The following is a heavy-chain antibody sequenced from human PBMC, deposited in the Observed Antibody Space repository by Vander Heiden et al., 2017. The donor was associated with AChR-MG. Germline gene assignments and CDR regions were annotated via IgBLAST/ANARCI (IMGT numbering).Heavy chain of an antibody. CDR3: ARGGSYYSDY. J-gene: IGHJ4*02. CDR2: IIPIFGTA. V-gene: IGHV1-69*01. CDR1: GGTFSSYA. D-gene: IGHD1-26*01. Sequence: RRGREGAGGQVTGDGGEVSCKASGGTFSSYAISWVRQAPGQGLEWMGGIIPIFGTANYAQKFQGRVTITADESTSTAYMELSSLRSEDTAVYYCARGGSYYSDYWGQGTLVTVSS.